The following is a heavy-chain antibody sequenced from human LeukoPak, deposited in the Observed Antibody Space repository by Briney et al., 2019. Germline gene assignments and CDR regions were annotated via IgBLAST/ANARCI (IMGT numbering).Heavy chain of an antibody. Sequence: ASVKDSCKASGYTFTSYDINWVRQATGQGLEWMGWMNPKSGNTGSAQKFQGRVTMTRDSSISTAYMELTSLRSEDTAVYYCARVYGDPDYWGQGTLVTVSS. V-gene: IGHV1-8*01. CDR2: MNPKSGNT. D-gene: IGHD4-17*01. J-gene: IGHJ4*02. CDR1: GYTFTSYD. CDR3: ARVYGDPDY.